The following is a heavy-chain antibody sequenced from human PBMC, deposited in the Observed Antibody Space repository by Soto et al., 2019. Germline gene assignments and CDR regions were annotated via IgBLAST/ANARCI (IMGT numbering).Heavy chain of an antibody. CDR2: IYYSGSI. CDR1: GGSISSGYNY. V-gene: IGHV4-30-4*01. CDR3: ARVPTTSQFDY. Sequence: QVQLQESGPGLVKPSQTLSLTCTVSGGSISSGYNYWSWIRQPPGKGLEWIGYIYYSGSIYYNPSLKGRATLSVDTSKNQFSLKLSSVTAADTAVYYCARVPTTSQFDYWGQGTLVTVSS. D-gene: IGHD4-17*01. J-gene: IGHJ4*02.